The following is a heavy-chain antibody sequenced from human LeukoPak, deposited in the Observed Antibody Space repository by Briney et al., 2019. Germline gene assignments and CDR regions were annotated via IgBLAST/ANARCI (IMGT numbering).Heavy chain of an antibody. D-gene: IGHD4-17*01. CDR2: ISGSGGST. CDR3: AKDLTVSTVTTVSYYYGMDV. V-gene: IGHV3-23*01. CDR1: GFTFSSYA. J-gene: IGHJ6*02. Sequence: GGSLRLSCAASGFTFSSYAMSWVRQAPGKGLEWVSAISGSGGSTYYADSVKGRFIISRDNSKNTLYLQMNSLRAEDTAVYYCAKDLTVSTVTTVSYYYGMDVWGQGTTVTVSS.